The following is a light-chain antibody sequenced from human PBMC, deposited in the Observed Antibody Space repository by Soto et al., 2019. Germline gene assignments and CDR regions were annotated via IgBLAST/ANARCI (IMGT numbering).Light chain of an antibody. CDR1: SSDVGSYNL. J-gene: IGLJ3*02. CDR2: EGS. Sequence: QSALTQPASVSGSPGQSITISCTGTSSDVGSYNLVSWYQQHPGKAPKLMIYEGSKRPSGVSNRFSGSKSGNTASLTISGLQEADEADYYCCSYAGSSTLVFGGGTKVTVL. V-gene: IGLV2-23*01. CDR3: CSYAGSSTLV.